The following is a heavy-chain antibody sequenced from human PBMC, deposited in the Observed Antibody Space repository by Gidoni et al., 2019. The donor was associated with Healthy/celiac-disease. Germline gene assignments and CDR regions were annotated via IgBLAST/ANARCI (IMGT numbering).Heavy chain of an antibody. Sequence: QVQLQQWGAGLLKPSETLSLTCAVYGGSFSAYYWSWIRQPPGKGLEWIGEINHSGSTNYNPSLKSRVTISVDTSKNQFSLKLSSVTAADTAVYYCARAYIVVVVAATLKLNGFDPWGQGTLVTVSS. J-gene: IGHJ5*02. CDR3: ARAYIVVVVAATLKLNGFDP. CDR2: INHSGST. D-gene: IGHD2-15*01. V-gene: IGHV4-34*01. CDR1: GGSFSAYY.